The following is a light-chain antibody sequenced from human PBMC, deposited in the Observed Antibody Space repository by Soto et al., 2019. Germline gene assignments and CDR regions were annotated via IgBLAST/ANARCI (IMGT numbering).Light chain of an antibody. CDR1: QSVNDY. J-gene: IGKJ4*01. CDR3: QRRTNWPPAVS. Sequence: EIVLTQSPATLSLSPGERATLSCRASQSVNDYLAWYQQKPGQAPSLLISDASKRAAGIPARFSGSGYGTDCTLTISSLEPEDFAVYYCQRRTNWPPAVSFVGGTKVELK. CDR2: DAS. V-gene: IGKV3-11*01.